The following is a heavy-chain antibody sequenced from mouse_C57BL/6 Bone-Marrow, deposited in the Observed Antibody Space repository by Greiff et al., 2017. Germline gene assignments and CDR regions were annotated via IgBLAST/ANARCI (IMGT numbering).Heavy chain of an antibody. CDR3: ARGGNYVVLFDY. CDR2: ISYDGSN. CDR1: GYSITSGYY. V-gene: IGHV3-6*01. D-gene: IGHD2-1*01. J-gene: IGHJ2*01. Sequence: EVKLQESGPGLVKPSQSLSLTCSVTGYSITSGYYWNWIRQFPGNKLGWMGYISYDGSNNYNPSLKNRISITRDTSKNQFFLKLNSVTTEDTATYYCARGGNYVVLFDYWGQGTTLTVSS.